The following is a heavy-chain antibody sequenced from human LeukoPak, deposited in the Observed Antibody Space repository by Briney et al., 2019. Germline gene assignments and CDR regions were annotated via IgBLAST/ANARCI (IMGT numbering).Heavy chain of an antibody. V-gene: IGHV4-59*02. CDR3: AREYEAWFDP. CDR1: GGSVNSYY. J-gene: IGHJ5*02. D-gene: IGHD2-8*01. CDR2: IYYSGST. Sequence: SETLSLTCSVSGGSVNSYYWSWIRQPPGKGLEWIGYIYYSGSTNYNPSLKSRVTISVDTSKNKFSLNLNSVTAADTAVYYCAREYEAWFDPWGQGTLVTVSS.